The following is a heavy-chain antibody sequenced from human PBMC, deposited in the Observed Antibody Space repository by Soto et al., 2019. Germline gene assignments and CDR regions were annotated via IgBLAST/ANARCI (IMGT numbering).Heavy chain of an antibody. D-gene: IGHD2-8*01. CDR2: ISNNGIGT. CDR1: GFTFSSNA. V-gene: IGHV3-64*01. J-gene: IGHJ6*03. CDR3: ARAMGYYYYYMDV. Sequence: EVQLVESGGGLVQPGGSLRLSCAASGFTFSSNAMHWVRQAPGKGLEYVSAISNNGIGTFYANSVKGRFTISRDNSKNTLYLQMGSLRAEDMAVYYCARAMGYYYYYMDVWGKGTTVTVSS.